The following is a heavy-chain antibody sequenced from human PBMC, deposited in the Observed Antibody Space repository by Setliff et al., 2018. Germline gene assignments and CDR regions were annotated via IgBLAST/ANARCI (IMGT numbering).Heavy chain of an antibody. CDR1: GSTLTELT. D-gene: IGHD3-22*01. CDR2: FNPEDDEI. V-gene: IGHV1-24*01. CDR3: ATKDYDTSGYYRPFGF. Sequence: ASVKVSCKVSGSTLTELTMSWVRQAPGKGLEWMGSFNPEDDEIIYAQKFLGRVTMTEDTSTDTAYMELSSLRSEDTAVYYCATKDYDTSGYYRPFGFWGQGTLVTVSS. J-gene: IGHJ4*01.